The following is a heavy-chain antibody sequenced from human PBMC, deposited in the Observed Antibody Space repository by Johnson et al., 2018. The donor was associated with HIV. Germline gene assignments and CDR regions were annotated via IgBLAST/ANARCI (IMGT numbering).Heavy chain of an antibody. CDR2: ISYDGSNK. Sequence: VQLVESGGGVVQPGRSLRLSCAASGFTFNNFAMHWVRQAPGKGLEWVAVISYDGSNKAFADSLQGRFTISRDHYQNTVYLQMNRRRVEDSAVYYCARACSDGSRYTTRWAFDIWGQWTLVTVSS. CDR3: ARACSDGSRYTTRWAFDI. CDR1: GFTFNNFA. J-gene: IGHJ3*02. D-gene: IGHD2-15*01. V-gene: IGHV3-30-3*01.